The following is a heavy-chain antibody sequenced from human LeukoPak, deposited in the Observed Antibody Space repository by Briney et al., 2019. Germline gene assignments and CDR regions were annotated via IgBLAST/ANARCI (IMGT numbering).Heavy chain of an antibody. D-gene: IGHD4-17*01. V-gene: IGHV1-2*06. CDR3: TRERMRDYGDQFDF. J-gene: IGHJ4*02. CDR1: GYTFTDYF. CDR2: IYPNRGGT. Sequence: ASVKVSCKASGYTFTDYFIHWVRQAPGQGLEWMGRIYPNRGGTNYAQRFQGRVTMTRDTSISTAYMELAGLTSDDAAVYYCTRERMRDYGDQFDFWGQGTLVTVSS.